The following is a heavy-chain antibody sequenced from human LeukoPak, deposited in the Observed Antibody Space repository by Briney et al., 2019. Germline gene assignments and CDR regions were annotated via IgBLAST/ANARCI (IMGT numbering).Heavy chain of an antibody. CDR2: ISGSGGST. CDR1: GFTFSSYA. D-gene: IGHD1-20*01. CDR3: AKDFRRITGISPFDY. Sequence: GGSLRLSCASSGFTFSSYAMSWVRQAPGKGLEWVSAISGSGGSTYYAASVKGRFTISRDNSKNTLYLQMNSLRAEDTAVYYCAKDFRRITGISPFDYGGQGTLVTVS. J-gene: IGHJ4*02. V-gene: IGHV3-23*01.